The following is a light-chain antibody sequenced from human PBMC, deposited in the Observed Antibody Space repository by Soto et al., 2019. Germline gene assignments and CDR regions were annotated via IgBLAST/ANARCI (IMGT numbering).Light chain of an antibody. Sequence: DIQMTQSPSTLSASVGDRVTITCRASQSISSWLAWYQQKPGKAPKLLIYDASSLESGLPSRFSGSGSGTEFTLTISRLKPDDFANYYCQQYNSYSVTCGQGTKLEIE. V-gene: IGKV1-5*01. CDR1: QSISSW. CDR3: QQYNSYSVT. CDR2: DAS. J-gene: IGKJ2*01.